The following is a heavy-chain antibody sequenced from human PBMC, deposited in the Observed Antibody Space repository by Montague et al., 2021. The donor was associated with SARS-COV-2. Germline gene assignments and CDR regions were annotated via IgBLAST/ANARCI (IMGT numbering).Heavy chain of an antibody. CDR1: GFPFTSYW. CDR3: ARVPSSSWYFDS. V-gene: IGHV3-7*01. D-gene: IGHD6-13*01. CDR2: IKQDGSEK. Sequence: SLSLSLAASGFPFTSYWMSWVRQAPGKGLEWVANIKQDGSEKYYVDSVKGRFTIARDNAKNSLYLQMNSLRAEDTAVYYCARVPSSSWYFDSWGQGTLVTVSS. J-gene: IGHJ4*02.